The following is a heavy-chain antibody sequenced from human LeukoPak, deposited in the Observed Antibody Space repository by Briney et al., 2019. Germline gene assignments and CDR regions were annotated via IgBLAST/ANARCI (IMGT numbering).Heavy chain of an antibody. J-gene: IGHJ6*03. CDR2: IYYSGST. D-gene: IGHD2/OR15-2a*01. CDR1: GGSISSYY. V-gene: IGHV4-59*01. Sequence: PSETLSLTCTVSGGSISSYYWSWIRQPPGKGLEWIGYIYYSGSTNYNPSLKSRVTISVDTSKNQFSLKLSSVTAADTAVYYCARWVYYCAKPYYYYYMDVWGKGTTVTVSS. CDR3: ARWVYYCAKPYYYYYMDV.